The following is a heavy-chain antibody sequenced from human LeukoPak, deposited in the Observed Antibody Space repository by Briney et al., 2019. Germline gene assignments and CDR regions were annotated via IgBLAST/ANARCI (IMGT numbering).Heavy chain of an antibody. CDR2: IYHSGST. J-gene: IGHJ4*02. D-gene: IGHD3-22*01. Sequence: SETLSLTCTVSGGSISSGGYYWSWIRQPPGKGLEWVGYIYHSGSTYYNPSLKSRVTISVDRSKNQFSLKLSSVTAADTAVYYCARVLLDYFDSNGYPDYWGQGTLVTVSS. CDR3: ARVLLDYFDSNGYPDY. V-gene: IGHV4-30-2*01. CDR1: GGSISSGGYY.